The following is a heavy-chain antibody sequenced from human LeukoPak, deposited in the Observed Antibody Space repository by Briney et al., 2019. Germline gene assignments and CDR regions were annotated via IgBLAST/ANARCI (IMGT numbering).Heavy chain of an antibody. CDR1: GFTFSIYA. J-gene: IGHJ4*02. Sequence: GGSLRLSCAASGFTFSIYAMSWVRQAPGKGLEWVSGISGSSSHTMDADPVRGRFTISRDNTRNTLYLHMNSLRAEDTALYYCAKEHDYSNAAPEWGFDSWGQGTLVTVSS. CDR3: AKEHDYSNAAPEWGFDS. CDR2: ISGSSSHT. D-gene: IGHD3-3*01. V-gene: IGHV3-23*01.